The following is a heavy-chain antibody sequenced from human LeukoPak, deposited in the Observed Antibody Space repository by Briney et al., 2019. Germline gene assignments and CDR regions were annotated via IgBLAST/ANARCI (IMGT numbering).Heavy chain of an antibody. CDR1: GGTFSSYA. J-gene: IGHJ6*02. CDR2: IIPIFGTA. Sequence: SVKVSCKASGGTFSSYAISWARQAPGQGLEWMGGIIPIFGTANYAQKFQGRVTITADESTSTAYMELSSLRSEDTAVYYCAATIFGVVIIRPHLYGMDVRGQGTTVTVSS. CDR3: AATIFGVVIIRPHLYGMDV. D-gene: IGHD3-3*01. V-gene: IGHV1-69*13.